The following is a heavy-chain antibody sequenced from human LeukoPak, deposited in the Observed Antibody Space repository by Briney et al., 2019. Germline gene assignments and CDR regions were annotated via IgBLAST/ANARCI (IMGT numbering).Heavy chain of an antibody. CDR2: SKNDGRST. Sequence: PGGPLRLSCAASGFIFSTYGMHWVRQAPGKGLVWVSRSKNDGRSTSYADSVKGRFTISRDSAKNTLFLQMDSLRAEDTAVYYCARAGYSSGWYYFDYWGQGTLVTVSS. V-gene: IGHV3-74*01. CDR1: GFIFSTYG. D-gene: IGHD6-19*01. CDR3: ARAGYSSGWYYFDY. J-gene: IGHJ4*02.